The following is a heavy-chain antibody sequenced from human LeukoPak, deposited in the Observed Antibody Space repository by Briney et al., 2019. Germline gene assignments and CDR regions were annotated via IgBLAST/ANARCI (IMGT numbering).Heavy chain of an antibody. V-gene: IGHV3-30*18. J-gene: IGHJ4*02. D-gene: IGHD6-13*01. CDR1: GFVFSNYG. CDR3: AKEGPGYSRNYYFDY. CDR2: ISYDGSNK. Sequence: GRSLRLSCAASGFVFSNYGMHWVRQAPGKGLEWVAVISYDGSNKYYADSVKGRFTIPRDNSKNTLYLQMNSLRAEDTAVYYCAKEGPGYSRNYYFDYWGQGTLVTVSS.